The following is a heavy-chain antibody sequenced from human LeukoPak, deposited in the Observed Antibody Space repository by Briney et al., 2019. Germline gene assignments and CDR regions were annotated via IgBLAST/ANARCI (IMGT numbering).Heavy chain of an antibody. D-gene: IGHD6-13*01. J-gene: IGHJ4*01. CDR2: IYSGGST. CDR1: GFTVSSNY. CDR3: AREGGYSSSPPFDY. Sequence: GGSLRLSCAASGFTVSSNYMSWVRQAPGKGLEWVSVIYSGGSTYYADSVKGRFTISRDNSKNTLYLQMNSLRAEDTAVYYCAREGGYSSSPPFDYWGQEPWSPSPQ. V-gene: IGHV3-66*02.